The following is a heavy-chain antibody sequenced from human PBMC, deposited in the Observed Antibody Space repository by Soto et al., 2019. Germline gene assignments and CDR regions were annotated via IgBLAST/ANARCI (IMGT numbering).Heavy chain of an antibody. D-gene: IGHD6-19*01. Sequence: QVQLVESGGGVVQPGRSLRLSCAASGFTFSSYGMHWVRQAPGKGLEWVAVIWYDGSNKYYADSVKGRFTISRDNSKNTMYLQMNSLRAEDTAVYYCARELTLYSSGWKCFDYWGQGTLVTVSS. CDR2: IWYDGSNK. CDR1: GFTFSSYG. J-gene: IGHJ4*02. V-gene: IGHV3-33*01. CDR3: ARELTLYSSGWKCFDY.